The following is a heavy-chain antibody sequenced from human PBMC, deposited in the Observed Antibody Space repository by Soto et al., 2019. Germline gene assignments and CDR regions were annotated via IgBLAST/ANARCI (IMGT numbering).Heavy chain of an antibody. CDR1: GFTFSSCL. CDR3: AKEKDIVVVVAALDV. V-gene: IGHV3-23*01. Sequence: PGGSLRLSCAASGFTFSSCLMHWVRQAPGKGLEWVSAISGSGGSTYYADSVKGRFTISRDNSKNTLYLQMNSLRAEDTAVYYCAKEKDIVVVVAALDVWGQGTTVTVSS. D-gene: IGHD2-15*01. CDR2: ISGSGGST. J-gene: IGHJ6*02.